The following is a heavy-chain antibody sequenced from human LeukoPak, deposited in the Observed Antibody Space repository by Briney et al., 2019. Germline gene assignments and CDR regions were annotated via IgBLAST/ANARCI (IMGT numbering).Heavy chain of an antibody. CDR2: IYIDGSGT. J-gene: IGHJ3*02. CDR1: GFTFSNYW. CDR3: ERAPPSNGYSYHFDI. Sequence: GGSLRLSCAASGFTFSNYWMNWVRQAPGKGLVWVSRIYIDGSGTVYAGSVKGRFTISRDNAKNTLYLQMNSLRVEDTAVYYCERAPPSNGYSYHFDIWGQGTMVTVSS. V-gene: IGHV3-74*01. D-gene: IGHD5-18*01.